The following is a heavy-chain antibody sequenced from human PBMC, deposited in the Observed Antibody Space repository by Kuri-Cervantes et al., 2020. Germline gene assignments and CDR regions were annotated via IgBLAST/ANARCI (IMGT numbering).Heavy chain of an antibody. Sequence: GESLKISCAASRFTFSNYGMHWVRQAPGKGLEWVAFIRYDGSNKYYADSVKGRFTISRDNSKNTLYLQMNSLRAEDTAVYYCARVQDSSGYYYLGYFQHRGQGTLVTVSS. D-gene: IGHD3-22*01. J-gene: IGHJ1*01. CDR2: IRYDGSNK. CDR1: RFTFSNYG. CDR3: ARVQDSSGYYYLGYFQH. V-gene: IGHV3-30*02.